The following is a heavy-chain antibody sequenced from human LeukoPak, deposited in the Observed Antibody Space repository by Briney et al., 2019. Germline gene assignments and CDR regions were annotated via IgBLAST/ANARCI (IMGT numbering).Heavy chain of an antibody. CDR1: GYTFTSYG. V-gene: IGHV1-18*01. D-gene: IGHD2-2*01. Sequence: ASVKVSCKASGYTFTSYGISWVRQAPGQGLEWMGWISAYNGNTNYAQKLQGRVTMTTDTSTSTAYVELRSPRSDDTAVYYCARERALGYCSSTSCPKAFDIWGQGTMVTVSS. J-gene: IGHJ3*02. CDR3: ARERALGYCSSTSCPKAFDI. CDR2: ISAYNGNT.